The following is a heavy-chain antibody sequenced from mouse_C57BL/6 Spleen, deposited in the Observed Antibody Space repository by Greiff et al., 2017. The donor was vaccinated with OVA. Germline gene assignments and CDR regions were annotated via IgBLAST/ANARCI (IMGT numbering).Heavy chain of an antibody. D-gene: IGHD1-1*01. CDR3: ARAITTVGYARDY. CDR1: GYAFSSSW. Sequence: QVQLQQSGPELVKPGASVKISCKASGYAFSSSWMNWVKQRPGKGLEWIGRIYPGDGDTNYNGKFKGKATLTADKSSSTAYMQLSSLTSEDSAVYFCARAITTVGYARDYWGQGTSVTVSS. V-gene: IGHV1-82*01. CDR2: IYPGDGDT. J-gene: IGHJ4*01.